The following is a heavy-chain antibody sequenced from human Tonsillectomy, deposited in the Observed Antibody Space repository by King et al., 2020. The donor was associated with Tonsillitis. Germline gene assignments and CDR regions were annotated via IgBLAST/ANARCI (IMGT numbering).Heavy chain of an antibody. CDR2: IYSGNNT. Sequence: VQLVESGGGLVQPGGSLRLSCAASGFTVSSNYMSWVRQAPGKGLEWVSLIYSGNNTYYADSVKGRFTISRHNSKNTLHLQMNSLRPEDTAVYYCASFAVGDKYYYGMDVWGQGTTVTVSS. CDR1: GFTVSSNY. V-gene: IGHV3-53*04. D-gene: IGHD1-26*01. CDR3: ASFAVGDKYYYGMDV. J-gene: IGHJ6*02.